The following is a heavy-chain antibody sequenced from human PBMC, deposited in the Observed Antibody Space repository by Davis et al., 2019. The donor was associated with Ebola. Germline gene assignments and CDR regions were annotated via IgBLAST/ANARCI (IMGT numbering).Heavy chain of an antibody. J-gene: IGHJ5*02. CDR1: GYTFTSYD. Sequence: AASVKVSCKASGYTFTSYDINWVRQATGQGLEWMGWMNPNSGNTGYAQKFQGRVTMTRNTSISTAYMELSSLGSEDTAVYYCARGATVDNWFDPWGQGTLVTVSS. V-gene: IGHV1-8*01. CDR3: ARGATVDNWFDP. CDR2: MNPNSGNT. D-gene: IGHD4-23*01.